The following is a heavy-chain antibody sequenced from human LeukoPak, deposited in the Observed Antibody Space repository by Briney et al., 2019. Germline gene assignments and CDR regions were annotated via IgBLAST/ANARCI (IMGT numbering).Heavy chain of an antibody. CDR1: GYTFTGYY. D-gene: IGHD2-21*02. V-gene: IGHV1-2*02. CDR3: ARVRAYCGGDCLY. CDR2: INPNSGGT. J-gene: IGHJ4*02. Sequence: EASVKVSCKASGYTFTGYYMHWVRQAPGQGLEWMGWINPNSGGTNYAQKFQGRVTMTRDTSISTAYMELSRLRSDDTAVYYCARVRAYCGGDCLYWGQGTLVTVSS.